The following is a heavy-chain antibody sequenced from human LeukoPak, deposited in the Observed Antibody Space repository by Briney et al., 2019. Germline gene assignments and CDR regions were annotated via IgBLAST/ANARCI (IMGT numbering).Heavy chain of an antibody. CDR3: ARETGYSYGDTDAFDI. V-gene: IGHV5-10-1*01. J-gene: IGHJ3*02. D-gene: IGHD5-18*01. CDR1: GYSFTSYW. CDR2: IDPSDSYT. Sequence: GESLKISCQGSGYSFTSYWISWVRETPGKGLEWMGRIDPSDSYTNYSPPFQGHVTISADKSISTAYLQWSSLKASYTAMYYCARETGYSYGDTDAFDIWGRATMVSVCS.